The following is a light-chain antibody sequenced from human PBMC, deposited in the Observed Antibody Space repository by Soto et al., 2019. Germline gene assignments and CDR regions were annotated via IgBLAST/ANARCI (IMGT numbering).Light chain of an antibody. CDR1: SSDVGGYDH. J-gene: IGLJ1*01. CDR2: EVT. CDR3: SSDAGNYNYV. V-gene: IGLV2-8*01. Sequence: QSVLTQPPSASGSPGQSVTIPCTGTSSDVGGYDHVSWYQQHPGKAPKLIIYEVTKRPAGVPDRFSGSKSGNTASLTVSGLQAEDEAAYFCSSDAGNYNYVFGTGTKVTVL.